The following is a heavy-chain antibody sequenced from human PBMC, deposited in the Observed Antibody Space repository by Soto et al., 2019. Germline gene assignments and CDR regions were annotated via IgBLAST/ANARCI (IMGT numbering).Heavy chain of an antibody. Sequence: PGESLKISCKGSGYNFAGYWIAWVRQMPGKGLELMGIIYPSDSDTRYRPSFQGQVTISADESISSAYLQWSSLRDSDTAMYYCARGGVSTLTFDYWGQGPPVTVSS. V-gene: IGHV5-51*01. D-gene: IGHD3-3*01. CDR3: ARGGVSTLTFDY. J-gene: IGHJ4*02. CDR1: GYNFAGYW. CDR2: IYPSDSDT.